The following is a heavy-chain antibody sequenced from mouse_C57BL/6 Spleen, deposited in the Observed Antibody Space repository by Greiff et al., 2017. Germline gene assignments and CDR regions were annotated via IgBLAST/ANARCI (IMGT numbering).Heavy chain of an antibody. J-gene: IGHJ2*01. CDR2: ISSGGDYI. CDR3: TREGLPYYFDY. V-gene: IGHV5-9-1*02. D-gene: IGHD3-1*01. CDR1: GFTFSSYA. Sequence: EVKLVESGAGLVKPGGSLKLSCAASGFTFSSYAMSWVRQTPEKRLEWVAYISSGGDYIYFADTVKGRFTISRDNARNTLYLQMSSLKSEDTAMYYCTREGLPYYFDYWGQGTTLTVSS.